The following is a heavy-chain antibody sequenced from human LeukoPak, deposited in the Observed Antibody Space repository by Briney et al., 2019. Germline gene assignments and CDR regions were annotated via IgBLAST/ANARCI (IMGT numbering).Heavy chain of an antibody. J-gene: IGHJ6*03. CDR2: IYYSGST. V-gene: IGHV4-39*07. CDR3: AREPLNSYYYYYYMDV. CDR1: GGSISSSSYY. Sequence: PSETLSLTCTVSGGSISSSSYYWGWIRQPPGKGLEWIGSIYYSGSTYYNPSLKSRVTISVDTSKNQFSLKLSSVTAADTAVYYCAREPLNSYYYYYYMDVWGKGTTVTVSS. D-gene: IGHD4-23*01.